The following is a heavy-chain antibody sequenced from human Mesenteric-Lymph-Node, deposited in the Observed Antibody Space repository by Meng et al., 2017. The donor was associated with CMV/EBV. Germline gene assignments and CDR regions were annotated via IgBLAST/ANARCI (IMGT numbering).Heavy chain of an antibody. CDR1: GFTFTSYY. Sequence: SGFTFTSYYLHWVRQAPGQVLEWMGIINPSGGSTSYAQKFQGRVTMTRDTSTSTVYMELSSLRSEDTAVYYCARGPYSYGPPGWFDPWGQGTLVTVSS. CDR3: ARGPYSYGPPGWFDP. D-gene: IGHD5-18*01. V-gene: IGHV1-46*01. CDR2: INPSGGST. J-gene: IGHJ5*02.